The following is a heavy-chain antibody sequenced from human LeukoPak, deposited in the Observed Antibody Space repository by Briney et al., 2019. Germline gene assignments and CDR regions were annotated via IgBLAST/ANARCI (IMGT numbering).Heavy chain of an antibody. J-gene: IGHJ6*03. Sequence: ASVKVSCKASGYTFTSYDINWVRQATGQGLGWMGWMNPNSGNTGYAQKFQGRVTMTRNTSISTAYMELSSLRSEDTAVYYCARYYYGSGSYSYYYYMDVWGKGTTVTVSS. V-gene: IGHV1-8*01. CDR3: ARYYYGSGSYSYYYYMDV. D-gene: IGHD3-10*01. CDR1: GYTFTSYD. CDR2: MNPNSGNT.